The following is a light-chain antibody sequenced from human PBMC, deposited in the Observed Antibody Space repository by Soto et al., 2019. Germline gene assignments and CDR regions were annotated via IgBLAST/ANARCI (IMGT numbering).Light chain of an antibody. V-gene: IGKV2-40*01. CDR1: QSLLDSDDGNTY. CDR3: MQRIEFPLT. Sequence: DIVMTQTPLSLTVTPGEPAAISCRSSQSLLDSDDGNTYLDWYLQKPGPSQQLLIYAVSYRASGVPDRFSGSGSGTDFTLKISRVEAEDVGVYYCMQRIEFPLTFGGGTKVDIK. J-gene: IGKJ4*01. CDR2: AVS.